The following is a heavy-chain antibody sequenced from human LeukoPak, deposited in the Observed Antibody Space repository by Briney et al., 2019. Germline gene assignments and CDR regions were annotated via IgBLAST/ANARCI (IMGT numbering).Heavy chain of an antibody. Sequence: SETLSLTCTVSGGSISSSSYYWGWIRQPPGKGLEWIGSIYYSGSTYYNPSLKSRVTISPDTSKNQFSLKLSSVTAADTAVYYCASLIATPGDVWGKGTTVTVSS. CDR3: ASLIATPGDV. D-gene: IGHD3-16*01. CDR1: GGSISSSSYY. CDR2: IYYSGST. V-gene: IGHV4-39*07. J-gene: IGHJ6*04.